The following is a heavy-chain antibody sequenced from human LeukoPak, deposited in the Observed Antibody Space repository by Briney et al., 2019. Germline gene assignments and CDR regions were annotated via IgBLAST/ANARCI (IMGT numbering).Heavy chain of an antibody. V-gene: IGHV1-2*02. D-gene: IGHD3-10*01. CDR1: GYTFISYD. CDR2: INPNSGGT. J-gene: IGHJ4*02. Sequence: ASVKVSCKASGYTFISYDINWVRQAPGQGLEWMGWINPNSGGTNYAQKFQGRVTMTRDTSISTAYMELSRLRSDDTAVYYCARDRSVASMVRGVIGYWGQGTLVTVSS. CDR3: ARDRSVASMVRGVIGY.